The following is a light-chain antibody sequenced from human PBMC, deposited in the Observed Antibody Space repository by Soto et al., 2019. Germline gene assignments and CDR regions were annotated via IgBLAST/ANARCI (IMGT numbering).Light chain of an antibody. CDR3: SSYTRSSTWV. J-gene: IGLJ3*02. Sequence: SVLTQPASVSGSPGQSITISCTGTSSDVGGYNYVSWYQQHPGKAPKLMIYEVSNRLSGVSNRFSGSKSGNTASLTISGLQAEDEADYYCSSYTRSSTWVFGGGTKVTV. V-gene: IGLV2-14*01. CDR1: SSDVGGYNY. CDR2: EVS.